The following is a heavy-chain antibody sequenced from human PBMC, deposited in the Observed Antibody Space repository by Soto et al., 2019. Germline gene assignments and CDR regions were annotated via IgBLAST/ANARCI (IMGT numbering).Heavy chain of an antibody. Sequence: SETLSLTCTVSGGSISSYYWSWIRQPPGKGLEWIGYIYYSGSTNYNPSLKSRVTISVDTSKNQFSLKLSSVTAADTAVYYCARGTVGATGFFYYYGMDVWGQGTTVTVSS. J-gene: IGHJ6*02. CDR1: GGSISSYY. CDR2: IYYSGST. D-gene: IGHD1-26*01. CDR3: ARGTVGATGFFYYYGMDV. V-gene: IGHV4-59*01.